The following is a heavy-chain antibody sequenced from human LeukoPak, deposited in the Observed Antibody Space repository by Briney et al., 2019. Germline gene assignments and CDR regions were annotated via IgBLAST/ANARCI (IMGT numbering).Heavy chain of an antibody. J-gene: IGHJ4*02. V-gene: IGHV3-20*04. Sequence: PGGSLRLSCAASGFTFSSSTMNWVRQAPGKGLEWVSGINWNGGSTGYADSVKGRFTISRDNAKNSLYLQMNSLRAEDTAVYYCARASGWYRGFDYWGQGTLVTVSS. D-gene: IGHD6-19*01. CDR3: ARASGWYRGFDY. CDR1: GFTFSSST. CDR2: INWNGGST.